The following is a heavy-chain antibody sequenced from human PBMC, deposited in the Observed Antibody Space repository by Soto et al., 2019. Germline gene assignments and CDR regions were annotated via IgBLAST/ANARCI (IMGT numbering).Heavy chain of an antibody. CDR1: GYTFTGYY. D-gene: IGHD6-19*01. J-gene: IGHJ4*02. V-gene: IGHV1-2*04. CDR3: VTSRVSIAVAGETEYYFDY. Sequence: ASVKVSCKDYGYTFTGYYIQWVRQAPGQGLEWMVCVNPTSGGTNYAQKFQGWVTMTRDTSISTAYMELSRLRSDDTAVYYCVTSRVSIAVAGETEYYFDYWGQGTLVTVSS. CDR2: VNPTSGGT.